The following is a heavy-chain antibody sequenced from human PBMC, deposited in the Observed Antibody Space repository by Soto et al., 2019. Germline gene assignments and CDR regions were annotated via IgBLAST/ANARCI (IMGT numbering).Heavy chain of an antibody. V-gene: IGHV5-51*01. CDR3: ARLRYCSGGSCPRSTYFDY. CDR2: IYPGDSDT. CDR1: GYSFTSYW. Sequence: PGESLKISCKGSGYSFTSYWIGWVRQMPGKGLEWMGIIYPGDSDTRYSPSFQGQVTISADKSISTAYLQWSSLKASDTAMYYCARLRYCSGGSCPRSTYFDYWGQGTLVTVSS. J-gene: IGHJ4*02. D-gene: IGHD2-15*01.